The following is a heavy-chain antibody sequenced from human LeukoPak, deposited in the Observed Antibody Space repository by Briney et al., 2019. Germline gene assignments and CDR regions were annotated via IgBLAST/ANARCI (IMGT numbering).Heavy chain of an antibody. CDR1: GFTFSSYT. Sequence: GGSLRLSCAASGFTFSSYTMNWVRQAPGKGLEWVSSISSRSTYIYYADSVKGRFTISRDNAKNSQYLQMNSLRPEDTALYYCAGSSVNGHAFDIWGQGTMVTVSS. CDR2: ISSRSTYI. D-gene: IGHD4-17*01. CDR3: AGSSVNGHAFDI. V-gene: IGHV3-21*04. J-gene: IGHJ3*02.